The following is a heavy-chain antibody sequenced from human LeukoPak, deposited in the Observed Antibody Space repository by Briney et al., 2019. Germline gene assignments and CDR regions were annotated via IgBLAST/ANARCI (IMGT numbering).Heavy chain of an antibody. J-gene: IGHJ4*02. CDR3: ARRAYSSSSREIDY. D-gene: IGHD6-6*01. CDR1: GGSIRSDNYY. Sequence: SETLSLTCTVSGGSIRSDNYYWGWIRQPPGKGLEWVGSVYYSGSTFYNPSLKSRVTISVDTSKNQFSLKLSPVTAADTAVYYCARRAYSSSSREIDYWGQGTLVTVSS. CDR2: VYYSGST. V-gene: IGHV4-39*01.